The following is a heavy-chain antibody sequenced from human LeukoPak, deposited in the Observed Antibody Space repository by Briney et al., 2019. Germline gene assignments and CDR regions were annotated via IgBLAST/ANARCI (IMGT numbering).Heavy chain of an antibody. D-gene: IGHD2-15*01. J-gene: IGHJ5*02. V-gene: IGHV1-18*01. CDR3: ARDMSPPSYNWFDP. CDR2: ISAYNGNT. Sequence: ASVKVSCKASVYTFTSYGISWVRQAPGQGLEWMGWISAYNGNTNYAQKLQGRVTMTTDTSTSTDYMELRSLRSDDTAVYYCARDMSPPSYNWFDPWGQGTLVTVSS. CDR1: VYTFTSYG.